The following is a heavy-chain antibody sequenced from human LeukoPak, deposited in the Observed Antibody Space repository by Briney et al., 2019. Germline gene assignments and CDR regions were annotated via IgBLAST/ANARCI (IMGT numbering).Heavy chain of an antibody. J-gene: IGHJ4*02. CDR1: GGSFSGYY. V-gene: IGHV4-34*01. D-gene: IGHD3-10*01. CDR3: ARGMYYYGSGSYLW. CDR2: INHSGST. Sequence: PSETLSLTCAVYGGSFSGYYWSWIRQPPGKGLEWIGEINHSGSTNYNPSLKNRVTISVDTSKNQFSLKLSSVTAADTAVYYCARGMYYYGSGSYLWWGQGTLVTVSS.